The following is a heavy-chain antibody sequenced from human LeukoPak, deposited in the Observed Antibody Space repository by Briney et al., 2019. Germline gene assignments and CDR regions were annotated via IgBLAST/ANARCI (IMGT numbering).Heavy chain of an antibody. CDR3: ARGTSSSWSFDY. CDR2: IIPIFGTA. V-gene: IGHV1-69*13. CDR1: GGTFSSYA. J-gene: IGHJ4*02. D-gene: IGHD6-13*01. Sequence: ASVKVSCKASGGTFSSYAISWVRQAPGQGLEWMGGIIPIFGTANYAQKLQGRVTITADESTSTAYMELSSLRSEDTAVYYCARGTSSSWSFDYWGQGTLVTVSS.